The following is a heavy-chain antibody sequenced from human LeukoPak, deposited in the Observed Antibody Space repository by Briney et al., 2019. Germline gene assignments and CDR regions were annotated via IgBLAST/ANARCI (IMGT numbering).Heavy chain of an antibody. CDR1: GFTFSTYW. J-gene: IGHJ5*02. D-gene: IGHD4-17*01. CDR2: INEDGSEK. Sequence: GGSLLLSCAASGFTFSTYWMSWVRPAPGKGLEWVANINEDGSEKYYVDSVKGRFTISRDNAKNLLYLQMNSLRAEDTAVYYCARDRGDTFDPWGQGTLVTVSS. CDR3: ARDRGDTFDP. V-gene: IGHV3-7*03.